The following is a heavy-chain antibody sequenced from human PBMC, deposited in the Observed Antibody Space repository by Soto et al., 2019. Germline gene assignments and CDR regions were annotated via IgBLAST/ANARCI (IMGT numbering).Heavy chain of an antibody. V-gene: IGHV3-30-3*01. CDR1: GFTFSSYA. CDR2: ISYDGSNK. CDR3: ARDQSYRLDY. J-gene: IGHJ4*02. Sequence: QVQLVESGGGVVQPGRSLRLSCAASGFTFSSYAMHWVRQAPGKGLEWVAVISYDGSNKYYADSVKGRFTISRDNSKNTLYLQMNSLRAEDTAVYYCARDQSYRLDYWGQGTLVTVSS. D-gene: IGHD4-4*01.